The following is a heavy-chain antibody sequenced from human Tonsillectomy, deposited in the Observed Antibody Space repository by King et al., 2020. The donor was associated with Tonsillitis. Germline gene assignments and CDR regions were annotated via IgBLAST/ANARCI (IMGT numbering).Heavy chain of an antibody. CDR1: GLTFSDYD. Sequence: VQLVESGGDLVKPGGSLRLSCATSGLTFSDYDMNWVRQAPGKGLEWVSSIRSSGRNINYADSVKGRFTISRDNSKKSLHLQMDSLRAEDTAVYYCAKDKGAAYFDTGRGAFDVWGQGTVVTVSS. D-gene: IGHD3-22*01. CDR3: AKDKGAAYFDTGRGAFDV. V-gene: IGHV3-21*01. CDR2: IRSSGRNI. J-gene: IGHJ3*01.